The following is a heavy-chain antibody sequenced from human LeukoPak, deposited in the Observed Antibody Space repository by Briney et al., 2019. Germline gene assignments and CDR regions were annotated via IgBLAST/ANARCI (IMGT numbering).Heavy chain of an antibody. J-gene: IGHJ3*02. CDR3: ARAGGYDSSGYYDLGAFDI. D-gene: IGHD3-22*01. CDR2: IYTSGST. V-gene: IGHV4-61*02. Sequence: SQTLSLTCTVSGGSISSGSYYWSWIRQPAGKGLEWIGRIYTSGSTNYNPSLKSRVTISVDTSMNQFSLKLSSVTAADTAVYYCARAGGYDSSGYYDLGAFDIWGQGTMVTVSS. CDR1: GGSISSGSYY.